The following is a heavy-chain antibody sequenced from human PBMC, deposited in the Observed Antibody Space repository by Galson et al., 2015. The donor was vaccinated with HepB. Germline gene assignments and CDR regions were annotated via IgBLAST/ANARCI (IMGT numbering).Heavy chain of an antibody. Sequence: SLRLSCAASGFTFSSYAMSWVRQAPGKGLEWVSAISGSGGSTYYADSVKGRFTISRDNSKNTLYLQMNSLRAEDTAVYYCAKSAEGLWFGETSPFDYWGQGTLVTVSS. CDR2: ISGSGGST. D-gene: IGHD3-10*01. V-gene: IGHV3-23*01. CDR3: AKSAEGLWFGETSPFDY. J-gene: IGHJ4*02. CDR1: GFTFSSYA.